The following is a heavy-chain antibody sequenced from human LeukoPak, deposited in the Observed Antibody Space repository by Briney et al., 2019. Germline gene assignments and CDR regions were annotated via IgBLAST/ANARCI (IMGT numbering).Heavy chain of an antibody. D-gene: IGHD3-10*01. V-gene: IGHV3-30*03. J-gene: IGHJ4*02. CDR2: ISSDGSIK. CDR1: KFTFSHYG. Sequence: GGSLRLSCTASKFTFSHYGMQWVRQASGKGLEWVAVISSDGSIKVYADSVKGRFTLSRDNSINTVDLQMNSLRVEDTAVYFCAARKVRGVWFYLDYWGQGTLVTVSS. CDR3: AARKVRGVWFYLDY.